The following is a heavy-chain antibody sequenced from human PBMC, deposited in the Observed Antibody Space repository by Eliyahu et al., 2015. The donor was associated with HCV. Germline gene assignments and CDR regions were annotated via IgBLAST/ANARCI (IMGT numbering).Heavy chain of an antibody. J-gene: IGHJ5*02. Sequence: EVQLLESGGGLVQPGGSLRLSCAASGFTFSTYAMSWVRQAPGKGLEWVSXISGSGGSTYYADSVKGRFTISRDNSKXTLYLQMNSLRAEDTAIYYCAKGNSAAGTYGFDPWGQGTLVTVSS. V-gene: IGHV3-23*01. D-gene: IGHD6-13*01. CDR1: GFTFSTYA. CDR2: ISGSGGST. CDR3: AKGNSAAGTYGFDP.